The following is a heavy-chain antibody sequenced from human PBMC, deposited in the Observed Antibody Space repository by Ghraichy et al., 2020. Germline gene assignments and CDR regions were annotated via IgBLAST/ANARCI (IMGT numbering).Heavy chain of an antibody. J-gene: IGHJ4*02. CDR1: GYTFSSYG. V-gene: IGHV1-18*01. CDR3: ARDLWPQMYSSSWSTTFDY. D-gene: IGHD6-13*01. Sequence: VKVSCKASGYTFSSYGINWVRQAPGQGLEWMGWMSVYNGKTNYAQKLQGRVTMTTDTSTSTAYMELRSLRSDDTAVYYCARDLWPQMYSSSWSTTFDYWGQGTLVTVSS. CDR2: MSVYNGKT.